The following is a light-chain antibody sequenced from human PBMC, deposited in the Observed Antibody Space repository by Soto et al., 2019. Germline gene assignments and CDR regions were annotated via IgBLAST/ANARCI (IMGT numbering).Light chain of an antibody. CDR2: DVS. J-gene: IGLJ1*01. V-gene: IGLV2-14*01. Sequence: QPVLTQPASVSGSPGQSITISCTGTSSDVGGYNYVSWYQQHPGKAPKLMIYDVSNRPSGVSNRFSGSKSGNTASLTISGLQAEDEADYYCSSYTTISTHIFGTGTKLTVL. CDR3: SSYTTISTHI. CDR1: SSDVGGYNY.